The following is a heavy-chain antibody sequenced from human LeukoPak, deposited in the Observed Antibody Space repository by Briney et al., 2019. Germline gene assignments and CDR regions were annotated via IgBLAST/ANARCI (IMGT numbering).Heavy chain of an antibody. D-gene: IGHD1-26*01. CDR3: ARLIGATDYFDN. J-gene: IGHJ4*02. Sequence: SETLSLTCTVSGGSISSSSYYWGWIRPPPGKGLEWIGRFYYSGSTYYNPSLMSRVTISVDTSKNQFSLKVNSVTAADTAVYYCARLIGATDYFDNWGQGTLVTVSS. CDR2: FYYSGST. V-gene: IGHV4-39*01. CDR1: GGSISSSSYY.